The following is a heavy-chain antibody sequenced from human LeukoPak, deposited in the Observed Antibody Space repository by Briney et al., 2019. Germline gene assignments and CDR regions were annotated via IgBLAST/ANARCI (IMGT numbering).Heavy chain of an antibody. V-gene: IGHV3-64*01. Sequence: GGSLRLSCAASGYTFSSYAMHWVRQAPGKGLEYVSAISSNGGSTYYANSVKGRFTISRDNSKNTLYLQMGSLRAEDMAVYYCARFGNCSGGSCDGFDPWGQGTLVTVSS. D-gene: IGHD2-15*01. J-gene: IGHJ5*02. CDR3: ARFGNCSGGSCDGFDP. CDR2: ISSNGGST. CDR1: GYTFSSYA.